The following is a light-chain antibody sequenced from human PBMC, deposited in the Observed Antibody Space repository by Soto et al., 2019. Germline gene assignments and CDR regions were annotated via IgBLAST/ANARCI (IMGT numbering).Light chain of an antibody. J-gene: IGKJ1*01. CDR1: RTVDGNY. CDR3: QQYYDWPT. V-gene: IGKV3D-15*01. CDR2: SAS. Sequence: EVVLTQSPGTLSLSPGERATLSCRASRTVDGNYLAWYHQKPGQPPRPLIHSASTRAPGIPDRFSVSGSGTEFTLTISSLQSEDFAVYFCQQYYDWPTFGQGTKVDIK.